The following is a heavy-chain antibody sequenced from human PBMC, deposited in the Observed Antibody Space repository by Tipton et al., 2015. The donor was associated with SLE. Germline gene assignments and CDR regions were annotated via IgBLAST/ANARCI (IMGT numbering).Heavy chain of an antibody. V-gene: IGHV4-59*01. Sequence: TLSLTCTVSGGSISSYYWSWIRQPPGKGLEWIGYIYYSGSTNYNPSLKSRVTISVDTSKNQFSLKLSSVTAADTAVYYCARTIQFGPGDWGRGALVPVSS. J-gene: IGHJ4*02. CDR3: ARTIQFGPGD. CDR2: IYYSGST. D-gene: IGHD5-24*01. CDR1: GGSISSYY.